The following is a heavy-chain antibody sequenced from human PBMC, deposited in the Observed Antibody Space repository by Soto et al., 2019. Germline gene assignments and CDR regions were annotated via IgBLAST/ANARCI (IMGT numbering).Heavy chain of an antibody. CDR1: GFTFSSYS. CDR3: ARDRITMTRAYYYYYGMDV. CDR2: ISSSSSYI. Sequence: GGSLRLSCAASGFTFSSYSMNWVRQAPGKGLEWVSSISSSSSYIYYADSVKGRFTISRDNAKNSLYLQMNSLRAEDTAVYYCARDRITMTRAYYYYYGMDVWGQGTTVTVSS. J-gene: IGHJ6*02. V-gene: IGHV3-21*01. D-gene: IGHD3-22*01.